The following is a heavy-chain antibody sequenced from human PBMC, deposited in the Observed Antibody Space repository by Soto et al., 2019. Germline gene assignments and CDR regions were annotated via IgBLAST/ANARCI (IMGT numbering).Heavy chain of an antibody. Sequence: GASVKVSCKATGYTFTVSFMHWFRQAPGQGLEWMGWTNPNSGATDYAQKFQGRVTMTRDTSISTASMELSRLKSDDTAVYYCASDMGGYDLSGPESWGQGTLVTVSS. CDR2: TNPNSGAT. CDR3: ASDMGGYDLSGPES. J-gene: IGHJ4*02. CDR1: GYTFTVSF. V-gene: IGHV1-2*02. D-gene: IGHD5-12*01.